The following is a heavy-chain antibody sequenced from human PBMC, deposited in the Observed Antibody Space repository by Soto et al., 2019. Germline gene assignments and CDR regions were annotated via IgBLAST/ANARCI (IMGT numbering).Heavy chain of an antibody. D-gene: IGHD3-16*02. CDR3: ARVASRRVGGVIVRDAFDI. CDR1: GGTFSDYA. V-gene: IGHV1-69*12. CDR2: IIPILGTP. J-gene: IGHJ3*02. Sequence: QVELVQSGAEVKKSGSSMRVSCKASGGTFSDYAIAWVRQAPGQGLEWMGGIIPILGTPEYAQKFKGRVTITADESTSTVYMEVSNLRSEDTAMYYCARVASRRVGGVIVRDAFDIWGQGTMVTVSS.